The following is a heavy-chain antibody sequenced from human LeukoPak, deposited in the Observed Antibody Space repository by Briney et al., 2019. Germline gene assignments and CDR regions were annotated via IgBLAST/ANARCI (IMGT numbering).Heavy chain of an antibody. CDR2: IYYSGST. J-gene: IGHJ3*02. Sequence: TSQTLSLTCTVSGGSISSGGYYWSWIRQHPGKGLEWIGYIYYSGSTYYNPSLKSRVTISVDTSRNQFSLKLSSVTAADTAVYYCARAARLRDGYAHAFDIWGQGTMVTVSS. CDR1: GGSISSGGYY. D-gene: IGHD5-24*01. V-gene: IGHV4-31*03. CDR3: ARAARLRDGYAHAFDI.